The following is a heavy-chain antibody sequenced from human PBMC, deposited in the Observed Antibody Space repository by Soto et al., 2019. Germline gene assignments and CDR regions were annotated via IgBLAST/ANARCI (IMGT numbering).Heavy chain of an antibody. V-gene: IGHV4-34*01. J-gene: IGHJ4*02. CDR3: ARGYGRLNHYFDY. CDR1: GGSFSGYY. Sequence: PSETLSLTCAVYGGSFSGYYWSWIRQPPGKGPEWIGEINHSGSTNYNPSLKSRVTISVDTSKNQFSLKLSSVTAADTAVYYRARGYGRLNHYFDYWGQGTLVTVSS. D-gene: IGHD4-17*01. CDR2: INHSGST.